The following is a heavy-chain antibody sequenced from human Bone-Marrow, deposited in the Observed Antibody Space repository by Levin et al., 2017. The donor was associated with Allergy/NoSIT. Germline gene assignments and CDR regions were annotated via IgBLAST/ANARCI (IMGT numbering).Heavy chain of an antibody. CDR3: ARDSRVSADY. Sequence: ASVKVSCKASGYTFSGYYIHWVRQAPGQGLEWLGRIDPKNGVAIYAQKFQGRVTMTRNASISTAYMEVNWLTSDDTAVYYCARDSRVSADYGGQGTLVTVSS. CDR2: IDPKNGVA. CDR1: GYTFSGYY. J-gene: IGHJ4*02. D-gene: IGHD5/OR15-5a*01. V-gene: IGHV1-2*06.